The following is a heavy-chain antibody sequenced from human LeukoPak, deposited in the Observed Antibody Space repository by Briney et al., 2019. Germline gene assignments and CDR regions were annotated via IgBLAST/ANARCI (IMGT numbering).Heavy chain of an antibody. D-gene: IGHD2-2*02. J-gene: IGHJ6*03. CDR2: ISGSGGST. CDR1: GFTFSSYA. Sequence: PGGSLRLSCAASGFTFSSYAMSWVRQAPGKGLEWVSAISGSGGSTYYADSVKGRSTISRDNSKNTLYLQMNSLRAEDTAVYYCAKEEYQLLYYYYYYYMDVWGKGTTVTVSS. CDR3: AKEEYQLLYYYYYYYMDV. V-gene: IGHV3-23*01.